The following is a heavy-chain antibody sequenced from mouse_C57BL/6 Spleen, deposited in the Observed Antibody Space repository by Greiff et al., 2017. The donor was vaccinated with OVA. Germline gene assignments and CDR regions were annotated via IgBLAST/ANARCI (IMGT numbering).Heavy chain of an antibody. CDR2: IDPEDGDT. CDR1: GFNIKDYY. Sequence: VQLQQSGAELVRPGASVRLSCTASGFNIKDYYMHWVKQRPEQGLEWIGRIDPEDGDTEYAPKFQGKATMTADTSSNTAYLQLSSLTSEDTAVYYCTTDYYGSGAWFAYWGQGTLVTVSA. J-gene: IGHJ3*01. D-gene: IGHD1-1*01. CDR3: TTDYYGSGAWFAY. V-gene: IGHV14-1*01.